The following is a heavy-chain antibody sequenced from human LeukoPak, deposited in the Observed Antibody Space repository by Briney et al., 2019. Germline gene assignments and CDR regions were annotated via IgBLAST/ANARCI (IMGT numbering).Heavy chain of an antibody. J-gene: IGHJ4*02. V-gene: IGHV4-39*01. CDR3: ARHASTIGGFDY. CDR1: GGSISSSSYY. CDR2: IYYSGST. D-gene: IGHD3-10*01. Sequence: SETLPLTCTVSGGSISSSSYYWGWIRQPPGKGLEWIGSIYYSGSTYYNPSLKSRVTISVDTSKNQFSLKLSSVTAADTAVYYCARHASTIGGFDYWGQGTLVTVSS.